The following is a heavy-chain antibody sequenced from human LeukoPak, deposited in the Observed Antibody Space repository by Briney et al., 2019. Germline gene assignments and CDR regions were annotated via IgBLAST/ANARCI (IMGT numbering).Heavy chain of an antibody. D-gene: IGHD1-26*01. V-gene: IGHV1-69*13. Sequence: GASVKVSCKASGYTFTDYYIHWVRQAPGQGLEWMGGIIPIFGTANYAQKFQGRVTITADESTSTAYMELSSLRSEDTAVYYCTRESGSYHGNDYWGQGTLVTVSS. CDR2: IIPIFGTA. J-gene: IGHJ4*02. CDR1: GYTFTDYY. CDR3: TRESGSYHGNDY.